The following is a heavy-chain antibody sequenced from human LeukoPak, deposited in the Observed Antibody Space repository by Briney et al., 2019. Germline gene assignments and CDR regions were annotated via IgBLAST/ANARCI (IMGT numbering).Heavy chain of an antibody. D-gene: IGHD4-23*01. J-gene: IGHJ6*03. CDR2: ISAYNGNT. Sequence: ASVKLSCKASGYTFTSYGISWVRQAPGHGLEWMGWISAYNGNTNYAQKLQGRVTMTTDTSTSTAYMELRSLRSDDTAVYYCARGQNDGGSGSYYMDVWGKGTTVTVSS. CDR3: ARGQNDGGSGSYYMDV. CDR1: GYTFTSYG. V-gene: IGHV1-18*01.